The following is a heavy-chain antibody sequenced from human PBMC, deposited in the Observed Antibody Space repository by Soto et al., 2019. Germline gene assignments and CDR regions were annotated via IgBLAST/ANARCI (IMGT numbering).Heavy chain of an antibody. V-gene: IGHV4-4*02. Sequence: SETLSLTCAVSGGSISSTNWSSWVRQPPGTGLEWIGEINHSGSTNYNPSLKSRVTISVDTSNNQFSLKLTSVTAADTAVYYCARDKITGLFDYWGQGTLVTVSS. CDR2: INHSGST. CDR1: GGSISSTNW. J-gene: IGHJ4*02. D-gene: IGHD2-8*02. CDR3: ARDKITGLFDY.